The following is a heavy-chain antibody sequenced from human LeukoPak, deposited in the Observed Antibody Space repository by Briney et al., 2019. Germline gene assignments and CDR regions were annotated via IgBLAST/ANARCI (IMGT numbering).Heavy chain of an antibody. V-gene: IGHV1-2*06. Sequence: ASVKVSCKASGYTFTVYYMYWVRQAPGQGLEWMGRINPNSGDTDYAQNFQGRVTMTRDTSISTAYMELTNLRSDDTAVYYCAKGYCSGGTCYLVENWFDPWGQGTLVTVSS. J-gene: IGHJ5*02. D-gene: IGHD2-15*01. CDR3: AKGYCSGGTCYLVENWFDP. CDR2: INPNSGDT. CDR1: GYTFTVYY.